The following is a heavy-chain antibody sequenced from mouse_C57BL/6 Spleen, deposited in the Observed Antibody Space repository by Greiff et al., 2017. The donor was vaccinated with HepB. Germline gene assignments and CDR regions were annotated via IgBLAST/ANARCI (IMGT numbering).Heavy chain of an antibody. D-gene: IGHD1-1*01. CDR1: GYTFTDYY. CDR3: ASYYYGSSYVRFAY. J-gene: IGHJ3*01. Sequence: EVQLQQSGPELVKPGASVKISCKASGYTFTDYYMNWVKQSHGKSLEWIGDINPNNGGTSYNQKFKGKATLTVDKSSSTAYMELRSLTSEDSAVYYCASYYYGSSYVRFAYWGQGTLVTVSA. V-gene: IGHV1-26*01. CDR2: INPNNGGT.